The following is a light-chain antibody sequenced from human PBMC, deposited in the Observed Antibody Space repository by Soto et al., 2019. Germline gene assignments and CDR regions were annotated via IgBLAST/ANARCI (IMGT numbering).Light chain of an antibody. CDR2: GAS. CDR1: PSCISN. CDR3: QQYNNWPLCT. J-gene: IGKJ1*01. V-gene: IGKV3-15*01. Sequence: EIFMTQSPATLSLCPGRATTLSCRSSPSCISNLAWYQQKPRQAPTLLLYGASTRATGIPARFSGSGSGTEFTLTVSSLQSEDFAVYYCQQYNNWPLCTFGQGTKVDIK.